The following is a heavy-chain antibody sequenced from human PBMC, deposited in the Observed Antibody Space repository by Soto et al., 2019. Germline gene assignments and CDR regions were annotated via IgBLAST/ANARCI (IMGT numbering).Heavy chain of an antibody. Sequence: EVQLVESGGGLVQPGGSLRLSCAASGFTFSDHYMDWVRQAPGKGLEWVGRTRNKAYSYTTEYAASVKGRFTISRDDSKNSLFLQMNTLKTEDTAVYYCARGRAGYSSGWHSDYWGQGALVTVSS. CDR3: ARGRAGYSSGWHSDY. J-gene: IGHJ4*02. CDR2: TRNKAYSYTT. D-gene: IGHD6-19*01. V-gene: IGHV3-72*01. CDR1: GFTFSDHY.